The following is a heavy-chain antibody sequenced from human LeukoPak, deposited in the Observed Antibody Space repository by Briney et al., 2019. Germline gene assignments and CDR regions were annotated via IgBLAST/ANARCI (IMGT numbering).Heavy chain of an antibody. Sequence: PSETLSHTCAVYGESFSGYYWSWIRQPPGKGLEWIGEINHSGSTNYNPSLKSRVTISVDTSKNQFSLKLSSVTAADTAVYYCARGYYGGWFDPWGQGTLVTVSS. V-gene: IGHV4-34*01. D-gene: IGHD4-23*01. J-gene: IGHJ5*02. CDR2: INHSGST. CDR1: GESFSGYY. CDR3: ARGYYGGWFDP.